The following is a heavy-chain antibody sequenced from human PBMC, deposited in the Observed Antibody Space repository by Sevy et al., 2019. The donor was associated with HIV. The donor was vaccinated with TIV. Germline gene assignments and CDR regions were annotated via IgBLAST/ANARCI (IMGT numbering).Heavy chain of an antibody. D-gene: IGHD3-3*01. CDR3: ATGREYYEGNSGYFDY. V-gene: IGHV1-24*01. Sequence: ASVKVSCKLSGYTLTQLSMHWVRQAPGKGLEWLGSFDPEDGERIYAQKFQGRFTMTEETSTDTAYMELSCLRSEDTAIYYCATGREYYEGNSGYFDYWGQGTLVTVSS. J-gene: IGHJ4*02. CDR2: FDPEDGER. CDR1: GYTLTQLS.